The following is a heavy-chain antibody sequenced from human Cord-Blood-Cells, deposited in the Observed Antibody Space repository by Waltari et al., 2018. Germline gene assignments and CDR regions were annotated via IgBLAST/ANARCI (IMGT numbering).Heavy chain of an antibody. CDR1: GFSLSTSGVG. J-gene: IGHJ2*01. CDR2: INHSGST. D-gene: IGHD2-2*01. V-gene: IGHV4-39*07. CDR3: ARRDCSSTSCYWYFDL. Sequence: KESGPTLVKPTQTLTLTCTFSGFSLSTSGVGVGWIRQPPGKGLEWIGEINHSGSTNYNPSLKSRVTISVDTSKNQFSLKLSSVTAADTAVYYCARRDCSSTSCYWYFDLWGRGTLVTVSS.